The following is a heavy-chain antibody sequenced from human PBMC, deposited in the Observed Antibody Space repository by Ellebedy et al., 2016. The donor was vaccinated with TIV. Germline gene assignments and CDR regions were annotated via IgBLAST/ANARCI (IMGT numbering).Heavy chain of an antibody. Sequence: GESLKISCAASGFTVSSNYMSWVRQAPGKGLEWVSVIYSGGSTYYADSVKGRFTISRDNSKNTLYIQMNSLRAEDTAVYYCASTGREQVDYWGQGTLVTVSS. CDR1: GFTVSSNY. CDR3: ASTGREQVDY. CDR2: IYSGGST. D-gene: IGHD3-10*01. J-gene: IGHJ4*02. V-gene: IGHV3-53*01.